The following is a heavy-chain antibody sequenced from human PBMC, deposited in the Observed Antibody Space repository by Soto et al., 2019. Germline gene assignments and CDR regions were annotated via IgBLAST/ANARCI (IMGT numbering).Heavy chain of an antibody. CDR1: GFTFGDYA. CDR2: ISWNSGVT. Sequence: EVQLVESGGGLVHPGRSLRLSCAASGFTFGDYAILWVRQAPGKGLEWVSGISWNSGVTVYADSVRGRFTVFRDNARNSVYLQMNSLRREDTGLYYCVKGSNYYGMDVWGQGTTVTVSS. CDR3: VKGSNYYGMDV. J-gene: IGHJ6*02. V-gene: IGHV3-9*01.